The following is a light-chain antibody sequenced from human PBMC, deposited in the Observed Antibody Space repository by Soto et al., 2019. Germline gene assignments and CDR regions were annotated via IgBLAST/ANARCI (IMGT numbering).Light chain of an antibody. J-gene: IGKJ1*01. V-gene: IGKV3-20*01. Sequence: EIVLTQSPGTLSLSPGERATLSCRASQSVSSSHLAWYQQKPGQAPRLLIYGASTRATGIPDRFSGSGSGTEFTLTISSLQPDDFATYYCQQSGTFGQGTKVDIK. CDR3: QQSGT. CDR1: QSVSSSH. CDR2: GAS.